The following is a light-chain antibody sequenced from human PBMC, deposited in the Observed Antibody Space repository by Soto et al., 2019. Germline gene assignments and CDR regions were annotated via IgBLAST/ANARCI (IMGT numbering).Light chain of an antibody. CDR3: QYRGIWPPGAT. J-gene: IGKJ4*01. Sequence: EIVLTQSPVTLSLSPGERATLSCRASRSINTYLAWYQQKPGQPPRLLIYDASNRATAIPVRFSGSGSGTDFTLTISSLEPEDSAVYYCQYRGIWPPGATFGGGTKVEIK. CDR1: RSINTY. CDR2: DAS. V-gene: IGKV3-11*01.